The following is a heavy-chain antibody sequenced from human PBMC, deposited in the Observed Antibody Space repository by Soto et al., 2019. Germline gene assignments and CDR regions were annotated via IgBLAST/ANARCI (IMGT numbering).Heavy chain of an antibody. CDR2: INHSGST. J-gene: IGHJ4*02. Sequence: SETLSLTCAVYGGSFRGYYWSWIRQPPGKGLEWIGEINHSGSTNYNPSLKCRVTISVDTSKNQFSLKLSSVTASDTAVYYCARGQSSIAAAVPYYFDYWGQGTLVTVSS. CDR3: ARGQSSIAAAVPYYFDY. D-gene: IGHD6-13*01. V-gene: IGHV4-34*01. CDR1: GGSFRGYY.